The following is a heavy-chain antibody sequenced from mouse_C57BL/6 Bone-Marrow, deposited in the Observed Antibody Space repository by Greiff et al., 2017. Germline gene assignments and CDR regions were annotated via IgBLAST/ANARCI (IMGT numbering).Heavy chain of an antibody. V-gene: IGHV1-15*01. Sequence: QVQLQQSGAELVRPGASVTLSCKASGYTFTDYEMHWVKQTPVHGLEWIGAIDPETGGTAYTPKFKGPAILTADKSSRTAYMELRSLTSEDSAVYCCTRKTTVDYWGQGTTLTVSS. CDR1: GYTFTDYE. J-gene: IGHJ2*01. CDR2: IDPETGGT. CDR3: TRKTTVDY. D-gene: IGHD1-1*01.